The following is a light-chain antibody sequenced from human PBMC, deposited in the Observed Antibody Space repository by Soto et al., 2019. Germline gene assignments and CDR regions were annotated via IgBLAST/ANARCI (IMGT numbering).Light chain of an antibody. CDR2: DNN. J-gene: IGLJ3*02. V-gene: IGLV1-51*01. CDR1: TSNIGNNY. Sequence: QSVLTQPPSVSAAPGQKVTISCSGGTSNIGNNYVSWYQHLPGTAPKLLIYDNNKRPSGIPDRFSGSKSGTSATLGITGLQTGDEAGYYCATWDSGLSSVWFGGGTKLTVL. CDR3: ATWDSGLSSVW.